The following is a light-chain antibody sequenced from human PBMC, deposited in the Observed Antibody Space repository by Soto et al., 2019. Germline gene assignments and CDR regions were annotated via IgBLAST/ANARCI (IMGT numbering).Light chain of an antibody. Sequence: EVVLTQSPATLSVSPGERVTLSCRASEHIKTNLAWYQQKPGQAPRLLISGASTRLTGVPGRFSGSGSGTEFTLTISSLRSEDFGVYYCQQYNIRRTFGQGTRVEIK. J-gene: IGKJ1*01. V-gene: IGKV3-15*01. CDR2: GAS. CDR1: EHIKTN. CDR3: QQYNIRRT.